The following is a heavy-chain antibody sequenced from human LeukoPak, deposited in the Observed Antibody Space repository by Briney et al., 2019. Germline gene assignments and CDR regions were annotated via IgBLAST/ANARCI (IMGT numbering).Heavy chain of an antibody. CDR1: GFTFDDYG. V-gene: IGHV3-20*04. Sequence: GGSLRLSCAASGFTFDDYGMSWVRQAPGKGLEWVSGINWNGGSTGYADSVKGRFTISRDNAKNSLYLQMNSLRAEDTAVYYCARDKDSDSSGWSPFDYWGQGTLVTVSS. CDR3: ARDKDSDSSGWSPFDY. J-gene: IGHJ4*02. CDR2: INWNGGST. D-gene: IGHD6-19*01.